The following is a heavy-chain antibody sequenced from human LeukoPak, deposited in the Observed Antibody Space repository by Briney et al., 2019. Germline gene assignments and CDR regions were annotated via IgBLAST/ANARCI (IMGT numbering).Heavy chain of an antibody. J-gene: IGHJ3*02. Sequence: ASVKVSCKASGYTFTGYQMHWVRQPPGQGLELMGWINPNSGGTNYAQKFLGRVTMTRDTSISTAYMELSRLRSDDTAVYYCSYGSGRSNAFDIWGQGTMVTVSS. V-gene: IGHV1-2*02. CDR1: GYTFTGYQ. D-gene: IGHD3-10*01. CDR2: INPNSGGT. CDR3: SYGSGRSNAFDI.